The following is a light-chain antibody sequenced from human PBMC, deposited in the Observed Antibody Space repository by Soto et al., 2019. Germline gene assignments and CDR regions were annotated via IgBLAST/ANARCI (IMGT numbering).Light chain of an antibody. J-gene: IGKJ4*01. Sequence: EIVMTQSPATLSVSPGERATLSCWASQSISSNLAWYQQKAGQAPRLLIYDASTRATGIPARFSGSQSGTEFTLTISSLLSEDFAVYSCQQYNNWPLTFGGGTKVDIK. CDR2: DAS. CDR3: QQYNNWPLT. V-gene: IGKV3D-15*01. CDR1: QSISSN.